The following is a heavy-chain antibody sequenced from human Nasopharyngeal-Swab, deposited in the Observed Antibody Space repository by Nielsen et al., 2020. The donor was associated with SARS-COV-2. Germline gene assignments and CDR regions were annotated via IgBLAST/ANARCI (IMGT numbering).Heavy chain of an antibody. CDR2: INWNSGSI. V-gene: IGHV3-9*01. CDR3: AKDPARIVGAPTAAFDF. J-gene: IGHJ4*02. Sequence: GGSLRLSCAASGFTFDAYAMHLVRQAPGKGLEWVSGINWNSGSIGYADSVKGRFTISRDNAKNSLHLQMNSLRPEDTALYYCAKDPARIVGAPTAAFDFWGQGTLVTVSS. CDR1: GFTFDAYA. D-gene: IGHD1-26*01.